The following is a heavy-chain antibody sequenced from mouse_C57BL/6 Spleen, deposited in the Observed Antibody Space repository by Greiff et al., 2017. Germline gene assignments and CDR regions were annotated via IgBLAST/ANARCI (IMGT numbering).Heavy chain of an antibody. CDR1: GYTFTSYW. J-gene: IGHJ4*01. D-gene: IGHD1-1*01. V-gene: IGHV1-5*01. CDR3: TRGFTTVVATKDYAMDY. CDR2: IYPGNSET. Sequence: VQLQQSGTVLARPGASVKMSCKTSGYTFTSYWMHWVKQRPGQGLEWIGAIYPGNSETSYNQKFKGKAKLTAVTSASTAYMELSSLTNEDSAVYYCTRGFTTVVATKDYAMDYWGQGTSVTVSS.